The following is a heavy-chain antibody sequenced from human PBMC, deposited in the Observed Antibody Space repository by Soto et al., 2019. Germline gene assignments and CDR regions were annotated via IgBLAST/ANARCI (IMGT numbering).Heavy chain of an antibody. CDR2: INSDENRT. V-gene: IGHV3-74*01. CDR3: ASLIVGATGDY. CDR1: GFTFSSYW. Sequence: EIHLVESGGGLVRPGGSLRLPWAASGFTFSSYWMHWVRQAPGKGLEWVSRINSDENRTSYAESVKGRFTISRDNAKNTLYLQMNSLRAEDTAVYYCASLIVGATGDYWGQGTLVTVSS. J-gene: IGHJ4*02. D-gene: IGHD1-26*01.